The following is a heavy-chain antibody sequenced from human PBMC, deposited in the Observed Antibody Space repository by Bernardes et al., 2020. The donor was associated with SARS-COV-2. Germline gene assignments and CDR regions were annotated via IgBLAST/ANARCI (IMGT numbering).Heavy chain of an antibody. CDR3: ARGSFKRRTGWDYYYYYGMDV. J-gene: IGHJ6*01. CDR1: GFTFSSYD. D-gene: IGHD3-16*02. CDR2: IGTAGDP. Sequence: GGSLRLSCAASGFTFSSYDMHWVRQATGKGLEWVSAIGTAGDPYYPGSVKGRFTISRENAKNSLYLQMNSLRAGDTAVYYCARGSFKRRTGWDYYYYYGMDVWEPGTTVTVYS. V-gene: IGHV3-13*05.